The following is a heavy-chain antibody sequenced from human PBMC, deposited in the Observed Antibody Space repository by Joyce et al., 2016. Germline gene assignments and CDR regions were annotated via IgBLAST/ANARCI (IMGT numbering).Heavy chain of an antibody. CDR1: GFTFSSYW. Sequence: EVQLVESGGGLVQPGGSLRLSCVDSGFTFSSYWMTWVSQAQGKGLEWWANIRQDGSEKNYVDSVKGRFIITRDNAKNSLYLQMDSLRAEDTAVYYCARRYCTISRCYDRSNDVFDVWGQGTVVTVSS. D-gene: IGHD2-2*01. CDR3: ARRYCTISRCYDRSNDVFDV. CDR2: IRQDGSEK. J-gene: IGHJ3*01. V-gene: IGHV3-7*03.